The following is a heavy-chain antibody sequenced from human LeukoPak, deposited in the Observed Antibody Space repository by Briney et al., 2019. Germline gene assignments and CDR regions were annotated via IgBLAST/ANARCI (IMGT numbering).Heavy chain of an antibody. D-gene: IGHD5-18*01. V-gene: IGHV3-33*01. Sequence: GGSLRLSCAASGFTFSSYGMHWVRQAPGKGLEWVAVIWYDGSNKYYADSVKGRFTISRDNSKNTLYLQMNSLRAEDTAVYYCARVGRGYSYGYPFDYWGQGTLVTASS. J-gene: IGHJ4*02. CDR1: GFTFSSYG. CDR2: IWYDGSNK. CDR3: ARVGRGYSYGYPFDY.